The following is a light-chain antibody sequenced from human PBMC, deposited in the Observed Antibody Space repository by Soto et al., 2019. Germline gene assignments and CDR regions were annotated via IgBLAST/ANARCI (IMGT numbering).Light chain of an antibody. CDR2: DVS. CDR3: QQSASYMLT. Sequence: DIQMTQFPSTLSANVGDRVIITCRASQSVNKWLAWYQQKPGEAPRLLIYDVSSLESGVPSRFSGSGSGTEFTLTISSLQPEDSATYYCQQSASYMLTFGGGTKVGIK. CDR1: QSVNKW. J-gene: IGKJ4*01. V-gene: IGKV1-5*01.